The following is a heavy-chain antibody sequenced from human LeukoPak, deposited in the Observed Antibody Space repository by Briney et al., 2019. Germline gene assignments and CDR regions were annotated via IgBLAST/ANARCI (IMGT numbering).Heavy chain of an antibody. CDR2: VYYNGDT. D-gene: IGHD3-16*02. CDR1: VASITGDY. J-gene: IGHJ4*02. Sequence: PSETLSLTCTVSVASITGDYWTVTRQPPGKGLEYIGYVYYNGDTNYNPSLRSRVTMSVDMSKSQFSLNLRSVTAADTAVYFCARYSGGVFDWGQGTLVTVSS. CDR3: ARYSGGVFD. V-gene: IGHV4-59*01.